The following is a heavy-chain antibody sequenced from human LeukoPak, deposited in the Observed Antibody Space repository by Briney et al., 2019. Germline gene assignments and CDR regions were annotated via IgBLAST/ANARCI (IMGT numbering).Heavy chain of an antibody. CDR1: GFTFSSYG. CDR3: AKASVVTLPAY. J-gene: IGHJ4*02. D-gene: IGHD4-23*01. Sequence: GGSLRLSCAASGFTFSSYGMHWVRQAPGKGLEWVAVISYDGSNKYYADSVKGRFTISRDNSKNTLYLQMNSLRAEDTAVYYCAKASVVTLPAYWGQGTLVTVSS. V-gene: IGHV3-30*18. CDR2: ISYDGSNK.